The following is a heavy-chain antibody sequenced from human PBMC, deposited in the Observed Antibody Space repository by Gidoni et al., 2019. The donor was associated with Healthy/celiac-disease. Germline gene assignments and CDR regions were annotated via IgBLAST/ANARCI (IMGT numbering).Heavy chain of an antibody. D-gene: IGHD1-26*01. CDR3: ARDQEWELQYMDV. Sequence: EWVSSISSSSSYIYYADSVKGRFTISRDNAKNSLYLQMNSLRAEDTAVYYCARDQEWELQYMDVWGKGTTVTVSS. CDR2: ISSSSSYI. V-gene: IGHV3-21*01. J-gene: IGHJ6*03.